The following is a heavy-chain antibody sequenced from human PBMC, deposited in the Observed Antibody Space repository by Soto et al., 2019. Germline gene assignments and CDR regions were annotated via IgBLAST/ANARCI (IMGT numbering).Heavy chain of an antibody. CDR2: ISGSGGST. J-gene: IGHJ6*03. D-gene: IGHD3-3*01. Sequence: GGSLRLSCAASGFTFSSYAMSWVRQAPGKGLEWVSAISGSGGSTYYADSVKGRFTISRDNSKNTLYLQMNSLRAEDTAVYYCAKVPYDFWSGYYIHYYMDVWGKGTTVTVS. V-gene: IGHV3-23*01. CDR3: AKVPYDFWSGYYIHYYMDV. CDR1: GFTFSSYA.